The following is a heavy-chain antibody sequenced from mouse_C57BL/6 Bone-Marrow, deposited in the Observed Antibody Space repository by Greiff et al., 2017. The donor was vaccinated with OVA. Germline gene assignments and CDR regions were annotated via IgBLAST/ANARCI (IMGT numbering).Heavy chain of an antibody. CDR1: GFTFSDYY. Sequence: EVKLVESEGGLVQPGSSMKLSCTASGFTFSDYYMAWVRQVPEKGLEWVANINYDGSSTYYLDSLKSRFIISRDNAKNILYLQMSSLKSEDTATYYWARDPIYYDGSSYPHWYFDVWGTGTTVTVSS. J-gene: IGHJ1*03. CDR2: INYDGSST. CDR3: ARDPIYYDGSSYPHWYFDV. D-gene: IGHD1-1*01. V-gene: IGHV5-16*01.